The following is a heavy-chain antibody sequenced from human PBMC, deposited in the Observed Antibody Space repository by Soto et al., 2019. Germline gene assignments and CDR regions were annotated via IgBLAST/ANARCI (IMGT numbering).Heavy chain of an antibody. CDR3: ASQVYGDYAEF. J-gene: IGHJ4*02. CDR2: FFYNRAT. D-gene: IGHD4-17*01. Sequence: PSETLSLTCTVSGASISSNGYLWTWIRQPPGRGLEWIASFFYNRATYNNPSLKSRVTISVDTSKNHFSLRLNSMTAADTAVYCCASQVYGDYAEFWGRGTLVTVSS. V-gene: IGHV4-39*02. CDR1: GASISSNGYL.